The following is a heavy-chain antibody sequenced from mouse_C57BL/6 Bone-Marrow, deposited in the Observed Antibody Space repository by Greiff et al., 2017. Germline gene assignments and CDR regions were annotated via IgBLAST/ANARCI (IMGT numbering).Heavy chain of an antibody. CDR2: IYPRSGNT. CDR3: ASYYGSSFYWYCDV. Sequence: QVQLQQSGAELARPGASVKLSCKASGYTFTSYGISWVKQRTGKGLEWLGEIYPRSGNTYYNAKFKGKVTLTADKSFSTAYMELRSLTSEVSAVYFCASYYGSSFYWYCDVWGTGTTVTVSS. D-gene: IGHD1-1*01. J-gene: IGHJ1*03. V-gene: IGHV1-81*01. CDR1: GYTFTSYG.